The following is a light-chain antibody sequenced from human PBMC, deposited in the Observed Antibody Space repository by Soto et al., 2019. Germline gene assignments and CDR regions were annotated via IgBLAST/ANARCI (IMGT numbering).Light chain of an antibody. CDR3: VAWDDSLRGWV. V-gene: IGLV1-47*01. J-gene: IGLJ3*02. CDR2: RDS. Sequence: SVLTQPPSASGTPGQRVTISCSESSSSIGSNYIYWYQQLPGTAPKLLIYRDSQRPSGVPDRFSGSKSGTSASLAISGLRSEDEADYYCVAWDDSLRGWVFGGGTKLTVL. CDR1: SSSIGSNY.